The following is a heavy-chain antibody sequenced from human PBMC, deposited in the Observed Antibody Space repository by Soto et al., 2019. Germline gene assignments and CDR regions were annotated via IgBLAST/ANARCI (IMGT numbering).Heavy chain of an antibody. V-gene: IGHV5-51*01. Sequence: PGASLKISCQGSGYSFTSNWIGWVRQMPGKGLEWMGHINPADSDIKYSPSFQGQVTISADKSIGTAYLQWSSLKASDTAMYYCARHQRDDASRKIDCWGQGTLVTVSS. CDR2: INPADSDI. CDR1: GYSFTSNW. D-gene: IGHD3-16*01. J-gene: IGHJ4*02. CDR3: ARHQRDDASRKIDC.